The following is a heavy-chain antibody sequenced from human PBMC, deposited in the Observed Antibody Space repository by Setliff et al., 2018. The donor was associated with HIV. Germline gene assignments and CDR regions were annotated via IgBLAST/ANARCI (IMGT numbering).Heavy chain of an antibody. J-gene: IGHJ3*02. CDR1: GGSISSSSYF. CDR3: ARVPRITTLRNAFDI. Sequence: ASETLSLTCSVSGGSISSSSYFWGWIRQPPGKGLEWIGHIYYSGSTYYNPSLKSRVTMSVDTSKNQFSLKLSSVTAADTAIYYCARVPRITTLRNAFDIWGQGTMVTVSS. V-gene: IGHV4-39*07. D-gene: IGHD3-3*01. CDR2: IYYSGST.